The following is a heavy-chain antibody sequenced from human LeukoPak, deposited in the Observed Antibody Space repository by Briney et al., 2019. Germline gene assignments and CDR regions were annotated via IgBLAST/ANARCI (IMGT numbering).Heavy chain of an antibody. CDR2: IGDRGGRT. CDR3: AKRGVVVRVILVGFHKEAYYFES. D-gene: IGHD3-10*01. CDR1: GITVSNYG. Sequence: GGSLRLSCAVSGITVSNYGMSWVRQAPGKGLEWVAGIGDRGGRTRYADSVKGRFTISRDNPKNTLYLQMNCLRAEDTAVYFCAKRGVVVRVILVGFHKEAYYFESWGQGALVTVSS. J-gene: IGHJ4*02. V-gene: IGHV3-23*01.